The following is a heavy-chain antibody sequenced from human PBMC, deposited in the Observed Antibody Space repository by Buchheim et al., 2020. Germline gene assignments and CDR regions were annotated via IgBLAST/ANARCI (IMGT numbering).Heavy chain of an antibody. Sequence: QVQLVQSGAEVKKPGASVKVSCKASGYTFTGYYMHWVRQAPGQGLEWMGWINPNSGGANYAQKFQGRVTMTRDTSISTAYMELSRLRSDDTAVYYCARDRVTRAVAGRLVFDYWGQGTL. D-gene: IGHD6-19*01. CDR3: ARDRVTRAVAGRLVFDY. CDR1: GYTFTGYY. J-gene: IGHJ4*02. V-gene: IGHV1-2*02. CDR2: INPNSGGA.